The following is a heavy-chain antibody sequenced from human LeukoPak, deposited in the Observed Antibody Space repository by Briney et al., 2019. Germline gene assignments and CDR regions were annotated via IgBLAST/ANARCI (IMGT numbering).Heavy chain of an antibody. CDR2: ISGNGGST. CDR1: GFTFRSYA. V-gene: IGHV3-23*01. Sequence: PGGSLRLSCAASGFTFRSYAMSWVRQAPGKGLEWVSAISGNGGSTSYADSVKGRFTISRDNSKNTLYLQMNSLRAEDTAVYYCAKEPAWLHYGMDVWGQGTTVTASS. CDR3: AKEPAWLHYGMDV. J-gene: IGHJ6*02. D-gene: IGHD3-22*01.